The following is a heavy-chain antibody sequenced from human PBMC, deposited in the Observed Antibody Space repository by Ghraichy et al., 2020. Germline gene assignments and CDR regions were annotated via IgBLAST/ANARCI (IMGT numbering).Heavy chain of an antibody. CDR2: ISGSGGST. V-gene: IGHV3-23*01. J-gene: IGHJ4*02. CDR3: AKDLAYYYDSSDLDY. Sequence: GGSLRLSCAASGFTFSSYAMSWVRQAPGKGLEWVSAISGSGGSTYYADSVKGRFTISRDNSKNTLYLQMNSLRAEDTAVYYCAKDLAYYYDSSDLDYWGQGTLVTVSS. CDR1: GFTFSSYA. D-gene: IGHD3-22*01.